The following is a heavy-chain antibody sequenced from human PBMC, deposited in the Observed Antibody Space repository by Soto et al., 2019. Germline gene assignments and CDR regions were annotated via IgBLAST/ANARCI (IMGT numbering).Heavy chain of an antibody. CDR1: GGTFSSYA. J-gene: IGHJ6*02. CDR2: IIPIFGTA. D-gene: IGHD7-27*01. V-gene: IGHV1-69*13. Sequence: SVKVSCKASGGTFSSYAISWVRQAPGQGLEWMGGIIPIFGTANYAQKFQGRVTITADESTSTAYMELSSLRSEDTAVYYCARDGESPGGMDVWGQGTTVTAP. CDR3: ARDGESPGGMDV.